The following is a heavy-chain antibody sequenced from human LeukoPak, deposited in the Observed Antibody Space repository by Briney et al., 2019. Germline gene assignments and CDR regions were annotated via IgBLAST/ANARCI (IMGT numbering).Heavy chain of an antibody. D-gene: IGHD1-1*01. V-gene: IGHV1-2*02. CDR1: GYTFTGYC. CDR2: INPNSGGI. CDR3: VRGTSNACHI. Sequence: ASVKVSCKASGYTFTGYCIHWVRQAPGQGLEWMGWINPNSGGINYAQKFQGRVTMTRDTSISTAYMELSRLRSDDTAMYYCVRGTSNACHIWGQGTMVTVSS. J-gene: IGHJ3*02.